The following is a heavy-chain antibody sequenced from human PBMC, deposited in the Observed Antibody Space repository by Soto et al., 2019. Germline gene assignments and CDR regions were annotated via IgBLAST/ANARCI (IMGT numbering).Heavy chain of an antibody. D-gene: IGHD6-19*01. CDR3: ARDVEVAGRPGSLNY. V-gene: IGHV4-38-2*02. CDR1: GYSISSGYY. J-gene: IGHJ4*02. Sequence: SETLSLTCAVSGYSISSGYYWGWIRQPPGKGLEWIGSIYHSGSTYYNPSLKSRVTISVDTSKNQFYMKLSSVTAADTAVYYCARDVEVAGRPGSLNYWGQGTLVTVSS. CDR2: IYHSGST.